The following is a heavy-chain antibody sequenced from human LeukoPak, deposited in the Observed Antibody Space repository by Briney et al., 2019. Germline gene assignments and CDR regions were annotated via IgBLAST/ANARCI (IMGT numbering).Heavy chain of an antibody. V-gene: IGHV3-23*01. J-gene: IGHJ4*02. CDR3: ATSVYGDYIPFYD. CDR2: ISGSGGST. Sequence: GGTLRLSCAASGFTSSTYAMSWVRQAPGKGLECVSSISGSGGSTEYADSVKGRFTISRDNSKNTLYLQMSSLRAEDTAMYYCATSVYGDYIPFYDWGQGTLVTVSS. D-gene: IGHD4-17*01. CDR1: GFTSSTYA.